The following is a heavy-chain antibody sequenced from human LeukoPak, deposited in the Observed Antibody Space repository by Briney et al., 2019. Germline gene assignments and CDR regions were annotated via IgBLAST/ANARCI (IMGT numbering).Heavy chain of an antibody. CDR1: GYTFTGYY. CDR3: ARGLHCSSTSCYTYGY. Sequence: ASVKVSCKASGYTFTGYYMHWVRQAPGQGLEWMGWINPNSGGTNYAQKFQGRVTMTRDTPISTAYMELSRLRSDDTAVYYCARGLHCSSTSCYTYGYWGQGTLVNVPS. D-gene: IGHD2-2*02. J-gene: IGHJ4*02. CDR2: INPNSGGT. V-gene: IGHV1-2*02.